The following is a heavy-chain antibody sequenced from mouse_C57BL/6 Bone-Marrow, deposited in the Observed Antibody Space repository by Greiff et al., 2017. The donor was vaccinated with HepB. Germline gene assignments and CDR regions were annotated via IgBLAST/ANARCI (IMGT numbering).Heavy chain of an antibody. CDR2: IDPSDSYT. D-gene: IGHD1-1*01. J-gene: IGHJ4*01. CDR3: ARRRIYGGDAMDY. V-gene: IGHV1-69*01. Sequence: QVQLQQPGAELVMPGASVKLSCKASGYTFTSYWMHWVKQRPGQGLEWIGEIDPSDSYTNYNQKFKGKSTLTVDKSSSTAYMQLSSLTSEDSAVYYCARRRIYGGDAMDYWGQGTSVTVSS. CDR1: GYTFTSYW.